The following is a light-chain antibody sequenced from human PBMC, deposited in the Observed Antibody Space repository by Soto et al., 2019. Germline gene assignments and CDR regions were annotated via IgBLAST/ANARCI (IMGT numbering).Light chain of an antibody. CDR1: QSISSW. CDR2: KAS. CDR3: QQYETFPLT. Sequence: DIQMTQSPSTLSASVGDRVTIGCRASQSISSWLAWYQQKPGKAPKLLIYKASILESGVPSRFSGSGSATEFTLTISSLQHEDLASYYCQQYETFPLTFGGGTKVEIK. J-gene: IGKJ4*01. V-gene: IGKV1-5*03.